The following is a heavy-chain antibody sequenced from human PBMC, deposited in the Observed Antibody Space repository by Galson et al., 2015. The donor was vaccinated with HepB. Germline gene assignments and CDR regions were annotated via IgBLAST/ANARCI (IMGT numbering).Heavy chain of an antibody. J-gene: IGHJ6*03. V-gene: IGHV1-69*10. CDR3: ARAHCNSGNCHYYYSYYMDV. CDR2: IIPIVDIP. CDR1: GGTFDSFT. Sequence: SVKVSCKASGGTFDSFTVNWIRQAPGQGLEWMGGIIPIVDIPHYAQKFQGRVTITADKSTSTAYMELSSLRSEDTAVYYCARAHCNSGNCHYYYSYYMDVWGKGTTVTVSS. D-gene: IGHD2-15*01.